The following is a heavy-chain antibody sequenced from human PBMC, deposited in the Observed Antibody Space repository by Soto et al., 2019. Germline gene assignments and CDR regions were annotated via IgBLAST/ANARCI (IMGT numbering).Heavy chain of an antibody. D-gene: IGHD3-16*02. Sequence: GGSLRLSCAASGFTFSSYAMHSVRQAPGKGLECVAVISYDGSDKYYADSVKGRFTISRDNSKNTLNLQMNSLRADDTAVYYCAKALGELSPESYDYWGQGTLVTAPQ. J-gene: IGHJ4*02. V-gene: IGHV3-30*18. CDR3: AKALGELSPESYDY. CDR1: GFTFSSYA. CDR2: ISYDGSDK.